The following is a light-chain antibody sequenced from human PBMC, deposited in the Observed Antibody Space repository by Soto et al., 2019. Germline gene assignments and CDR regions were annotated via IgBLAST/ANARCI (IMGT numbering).Light chain of an antibody. J-gene: IGKJ5*01. CDR1: QSVRTW. CDR2: AAS. V-gene: IGKV1-39*01. CDR3: QQSYSTPHT. Sequence: DIQMTQSPSTLSASVGDRVTITCRASQSVRTWLAWYQQKPGRAPKLLIYAASSLQSGVPSRFSGSGSGTDFTLTISSLQPEDFATYYCQQSYSTPHTFGQGTRLEIK.